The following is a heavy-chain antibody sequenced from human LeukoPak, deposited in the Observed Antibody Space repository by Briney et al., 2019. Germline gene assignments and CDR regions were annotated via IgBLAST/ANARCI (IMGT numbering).Heavy chain of an antibody. CDR2: INHSGST. J-gene: IGHJ4*02. V-gene: IGHV4-34*01. CDR3: ARGRGGADIVVVVAAHYFDY. CDR1: GGSFSGYY. D-gene: IGHD2-15*01. Sequence: SETLSLTCAVYGGSFSGYYWNWIRQPPGKGLEWIGEINHSGSTNYNPSLKSRVTISVDTSKNQFSLKLSSVTAADTAVYYCARGRGGADIVVVVAAHYFDYWGQGTLVTVSS.